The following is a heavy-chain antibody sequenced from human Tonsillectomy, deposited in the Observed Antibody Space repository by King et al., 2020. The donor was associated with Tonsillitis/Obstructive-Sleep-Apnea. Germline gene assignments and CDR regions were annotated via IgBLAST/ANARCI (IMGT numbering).Heavy chain of an antibody. J-gene: IGHJ6*02. CDR2: IKQDGSEK. D-gene: IGHD4-11*01. Sequence: VQLVQSGGGLVQPGGSLRLSCAASGFTFSSYWMSWVRQAPGKGLEWVANIKQDGSEKYYVDSVKGRFTISRDNAKNSLYLQMNSLRAEDTAVYYCAREGSNYVRGMDVWSQGTTVTVSS. CDR1: GFTFSSYW. CDR3: AREGSNYVRGMDV. V-gene: IGHV3-7*03.